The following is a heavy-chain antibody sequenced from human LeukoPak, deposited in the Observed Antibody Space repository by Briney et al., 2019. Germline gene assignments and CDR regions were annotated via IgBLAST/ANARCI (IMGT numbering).Heavy chain of an antibody. CDR2: IYHSGST. D-gene: IGHD3-22*01. Sequence: SSETLSLTCTVSGGSISSSSYYWGWIRQPPGKGLEWIGSIYHSGSTYYNPSLKSRVTISVDTSKNQFSLKLSSVTAADTAVYYCARAGGYYKTYDWFDPWGQGTLVTVSS. V-gene: IGHV4-39*07. CDR3: ARAGGYYKTYDWFDP. CDR1: GGSISSSSYY. J-gene: IGHJ5*02.